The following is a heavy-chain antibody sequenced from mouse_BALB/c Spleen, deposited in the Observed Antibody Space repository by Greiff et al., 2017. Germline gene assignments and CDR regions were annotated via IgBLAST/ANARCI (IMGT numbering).Heavy chain of an antibody. CDR1: GYTFSSYW. J-gene: IGHJ4*01. CDR3: ARDGSSSGYYAMDY. D-gene: IGHD1-1*01. V-gene: IGHV1-9*01. Sequence: VKVVESGAELMKPGASVKISCKATGYTFSSYWIEWVKQRPGHGLEWIGEILPGSGSTNYNEKFKGKATFTADTSSNTAYMQLSSLTSEDSAVYYCARDGSSSGYYAMDYWGQGTSVTVSS. CDR2: ILPGSGST.